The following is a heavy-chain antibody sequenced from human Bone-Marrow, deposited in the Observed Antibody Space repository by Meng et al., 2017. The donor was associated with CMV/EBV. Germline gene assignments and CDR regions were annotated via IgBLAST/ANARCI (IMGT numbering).Heavy chain of an antibody. V-gene: IGHV1-2*02. Sequence: SVKVSCKASGYTFTGYYMHWVRQAPGQGLEWMGWINPNSGGTNYAQKFQGRVTMTRDTSISTAYMELSRLRSDDTAVYYCARERIVCSTFAYFGQGTLVTGSS. CDR3: ARERIVCSTFAY. J-gene: IGHJ4*02. D-gene: IGHD2-21*01. CDR1: GYTFTGYY. CDR2: INPNSGGT.